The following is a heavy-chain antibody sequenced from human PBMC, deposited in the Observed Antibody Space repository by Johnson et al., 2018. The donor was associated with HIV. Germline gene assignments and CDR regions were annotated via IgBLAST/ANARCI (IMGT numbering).Heavy chain of an antibody. CDR2: INSDGSDT. CDR1: RFTFSSYW. CDR3: ARGGGGSGWYGGAFDI. V-gene: IGHV3-74*02. D-gene: IGHD6-19*01. J-gene: IGHJ3*02. Sequence: MHLVESGGDLVQPGGSLRLSCAASRFTFSSYWMHWVRQVPGKGLVWGSGINSDGSDTRYADSVKGRFTISRDNAKNSLYLQMNSLRAEDTAVYYCARGGGGSGWYGGAFDIWGQGTMVTVSS.